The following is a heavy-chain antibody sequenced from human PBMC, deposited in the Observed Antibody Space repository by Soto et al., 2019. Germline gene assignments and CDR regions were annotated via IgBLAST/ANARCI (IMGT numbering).Heavy chain of an antibody. CDR3: AKLVGESLAVIFDY. V-gene: IGHV3-23*01. J-gene: IGHJ4*02. CDR2: ISGSGGAT. D-gene: IGHD1-26*01. Sequence: EVQLLESGGGLVQPGGSLRLSCAGSRFTFSSYAMSWVRQAPGKGLEWVSTISGSGGATYYEDSVKGRFTISRDNSKKTLYLEMNSLRAEDTAVYYCAKLVGESLAVIFDYWGQGTLVTVSS. CDR1: RFTFSSYA.